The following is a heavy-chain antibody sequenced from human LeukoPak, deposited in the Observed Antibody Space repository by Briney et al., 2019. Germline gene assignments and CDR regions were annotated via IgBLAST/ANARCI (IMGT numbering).Heavy chain of an antibody. CDR2: IYHSGST. Sequence: SETLSLTCTVSGGSISSYYWSWIRQPPGKGLEWIGNIYHSGSTNYNPSLKSRVTISVDKSRNQFSLKVTSVTAADTAVYYCARVLAGTWGGIDYWGQGTLVTVSS. CDR1: GGSISSYY. J-gene: IGHJ4*02. V-gene: IGHV4-59*12. CDR3: ARVLAGTWGGIDY. D-gene: IGHD3-10*01.